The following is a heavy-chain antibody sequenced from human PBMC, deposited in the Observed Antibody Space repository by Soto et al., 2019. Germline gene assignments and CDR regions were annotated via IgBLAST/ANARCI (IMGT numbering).Heavy chain of an antibody. D-gene: IGHD2-21*02. CDR2: ISGSGGSI. V-gene: IGHV3-23*01. J-gene: IGHJ1*01. CDR1: GLTFSSYA. CDR3: AKGGLKVTAEYFQH. Sequence: EVQLLESGGGLVQTGGSLRLSCAASGLTFSSYAMSWVRQAPGKGQEWGSAISGSGGSIYHADSVKGRFTISKDNSKNTLYLQMNSLRAEDTAVYYCAKGGLKVTAEYFQHWGQGTLVTVSS.